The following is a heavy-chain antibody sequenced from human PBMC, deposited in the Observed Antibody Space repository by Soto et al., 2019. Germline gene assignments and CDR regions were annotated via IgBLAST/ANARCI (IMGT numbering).Heavy chain of an antibody. CDR1: GFTFSSYL. CDR2: IYRDGSST. V-gene: IGHV3-74*01. J-gene: IGHJ4*02. Sequence: GGSLRLSCAASGFTFSSYLMHWVRQAPGKGLVWVSRIYRDGSSTIYADSVKGRFTISRDNTRNTLFLQMKSLRAEDTAVYYCARGVTAAGFDYWGQGTLVTVSS. D-gene: IGHD6-13*01. CDR3: ARGVTAAGFDY.